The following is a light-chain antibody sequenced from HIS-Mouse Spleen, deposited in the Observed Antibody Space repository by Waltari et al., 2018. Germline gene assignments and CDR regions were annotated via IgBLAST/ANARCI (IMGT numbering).Light chain of an antibody. V-gene: IGLV2-14*03. Sequence: QSALTQPASVSGSPGQSITISCTGTSSDVGGYNYVSWYQQHPGKAPKLMIYDVSNRPSGVSNRFSGSKSGNTASLTIFGLQAEDEADYYCSSYTSSSTLVFGGGTKLTVL. CDR3: SSYTSSSTLV. J-gene: IGLJ2*01. CDR2: DVS. CDR1: SSDVGGYNY.